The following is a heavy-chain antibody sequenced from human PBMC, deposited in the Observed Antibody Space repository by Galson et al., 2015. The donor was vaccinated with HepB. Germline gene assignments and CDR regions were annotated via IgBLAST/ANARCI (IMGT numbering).Heavy chain of an antibody. J-gene: IGHJ4*02. CDR1: GFTFSRYA. Sequence: SLRLSCAASGFTFSRYAMSWVRQAPGKGLEWVSAISGSGGSTNHADSVKGRFTISRDNSKNTLYLQMNSLRAEDTAVYYCAKRAGETYSPFDYWGQGTLVTVSS. V-gene: IGHV3-23*01. D-gene: IGHD6-13*01. CDR2: ISGSGGST. CDR3: AKRAGETYSPFDY.